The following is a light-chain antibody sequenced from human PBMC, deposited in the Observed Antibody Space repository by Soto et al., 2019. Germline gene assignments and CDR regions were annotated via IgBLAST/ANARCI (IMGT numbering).Light chain of an antibody. CDR1: QGISSY. Sequence: DIQLTQSPSFLSASVGDIVTITCRASQGISSYLAWYQQKPGKAPKLLIYAASTLQSGVPSRFSGSGSGTEFTLTISSLQPEDFATYYCQQLNSYRFGGGTKVEIK. CDR3: QQLNSYR. CDR2: AAS. V-gene: IGKV1-9*01. J-gene: IGKJ4*01.